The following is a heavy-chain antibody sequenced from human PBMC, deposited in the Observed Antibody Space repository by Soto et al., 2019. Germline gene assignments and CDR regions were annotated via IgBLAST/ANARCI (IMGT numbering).Heavy chain of an antibody. D-gene: IGHD2-8*01. CDR1: GFTFMSNA. Sequence: PGGSLRLSCVASGFTFMSNAMIWVRQAPGKGLEWVSAISGDGADTYYADSVRGRFTISRDNSKNTLSLQMNSLRDEDTALYYCVKDFRCADWGQGTRVTVSS. V-gene: IGHV3-23*01. J-gene: IGHJ4*02. CDR3: VKDFRCAD. CDR2: ISGDGADT.